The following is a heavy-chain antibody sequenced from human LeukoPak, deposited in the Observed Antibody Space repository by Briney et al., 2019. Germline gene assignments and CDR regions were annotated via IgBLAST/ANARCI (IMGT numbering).Heavy chain of an antibody. D-gene: IGHD1-26*01. V-gene: IGHV3-30*03. Sequence: GRSLRLSCAASGFTFSSYGMHWVRQAPGKGLEWVAVISYDGSNKYYADSVKGRFTISRDNSKNTLYLQMNSLRAEDTAVYYCAVGVGATSDFDAFDIWGQGTMVTVSS. CDR3: AVGVGATSDFDAFDI. CDR1: GFTFSSYG. J-gene: IGHJ3*02. CDR2: ISYDGSNK.